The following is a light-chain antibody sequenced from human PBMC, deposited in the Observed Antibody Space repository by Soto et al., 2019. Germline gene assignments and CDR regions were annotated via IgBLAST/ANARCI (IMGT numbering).Light chain of an antibody. CDR2: KAS. Sequence: DIQMTQSPSTLSASVGDRVTITCRASQSISSWLAWYQQKPGKAPKLLIYKASSLESGVPSRFSGSGSGTEFTLTIRSLQPDDFAPYYCQQYNSYPWTFGQGTKLEIK. V-gene: IGKV1-5*03. J-gene: IGKJ1*01. CDR3: QQYNSYPWT. CDR1: QSISSW.